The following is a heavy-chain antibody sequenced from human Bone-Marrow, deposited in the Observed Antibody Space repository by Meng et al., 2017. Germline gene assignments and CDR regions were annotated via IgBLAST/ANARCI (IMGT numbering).Heavy chain of an antibody. CDR1: GFTFSSYS. CDR2: ISSSSSYI. CDR3: ARVTQWLVDY. D-gene: IGHD6-19*01. J-gene: IGHJ4*02. Sequence: GESLKISCAASGFTFSSYSMNWVRQAPGMGLEWVSSISSSSSYIYYADSVKGRFTISRDNAKNSLYLQMNSLRAEDTAMYYCARVTQWLVDYWGQGTLVTVSS. V-gene: IGHV3-21*01.